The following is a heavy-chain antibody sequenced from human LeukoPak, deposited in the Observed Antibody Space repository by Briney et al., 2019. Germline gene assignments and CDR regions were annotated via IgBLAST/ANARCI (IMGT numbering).Heavy chain of an antibody. J-gene: IGHJ4*02. CDR3: ASASYYFDY. Sequence: PSETLSLTCTVSGGSIRGYYWSWIRQPPGKGLDWIGYIYYTGSTKYNPSLKSRATISVDTSKNQFSLKLSSVTAADTAVYYCASASYYFDYWGQGTLVTVSS. CDR1: GGSIRGYY. V-gene: IGHV4-59*08. D-gene: IGHD1-26*01. CDR2: IYYTGST.